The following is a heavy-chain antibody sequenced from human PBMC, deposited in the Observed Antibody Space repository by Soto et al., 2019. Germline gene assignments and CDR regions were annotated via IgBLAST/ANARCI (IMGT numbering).Heavy chain of an antibody. D-gene: IGHD6-6*01. CDR1: GFTFTDAW. J-gene: IGHJ5*01. CDR3: ATVSARFDF. V-gene: IGHV3-15*01. CDR2: IKSQVDGGTT. Sequence: EVQLVESGGGSVNPGGSVRLSCAASGFTFTDAWMNWVRQVPGEGLEWVGHIKSQVDGGTTDSAAALDGRVTISRDDSENMVYLQMNRLRTDDTAVYYCATVSARFDFWGQGTLVTVSS.